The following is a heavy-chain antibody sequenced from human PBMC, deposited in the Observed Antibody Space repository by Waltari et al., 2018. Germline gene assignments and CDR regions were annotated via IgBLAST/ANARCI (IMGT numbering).Heavy chain of an antibody. V-gene: IGHV1-69-2*01. CDR1: GYTFTDYY. J-gene: IGHJ6*02. D-gene: IGHD6-6*01. CDR2: VDPEDGET. Sequence: EVQLVQSGAEVKKPGATVKIPCKVSGYTFTDYYIPWVQPAPGQGLEWMGLVDPEDGETIYAEKFQGRVTITADTSTDTAYMELSSLRSEDTAVYYCATGPLTGGSSPANYYYYGMDVWGQGTTVTVSS. CDR3: ATGPLTGGSSPANYYYYGMDV.